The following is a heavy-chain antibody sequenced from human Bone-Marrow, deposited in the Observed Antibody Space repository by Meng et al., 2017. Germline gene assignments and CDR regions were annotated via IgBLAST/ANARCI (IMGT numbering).Heavy chain of an antibody. D-gene: IGHD3-22*01. CDR1: GGSFSGYY. Sequence: QVQLQQWGAGLLKPSETLSLTGGVYGGSFSGYYWSWIRQPPGKGLEWIGEINHSGSTNYNPSLKSRVTISVDTSKNQFSLKLSSVTAADTAVYYCARDNTMIGSFDYWGQGTLVTVSS. V-gene: IGHV4-34*01. CDR3: ARDNTMIGSFDY. J-gene: IGHJ4*02. CDR2: INHSGST.